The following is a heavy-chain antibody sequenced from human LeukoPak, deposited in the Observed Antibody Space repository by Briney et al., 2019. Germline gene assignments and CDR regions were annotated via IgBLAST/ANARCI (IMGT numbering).Heavy chain of an antibody. CDR3: ARGCAYSGSYYTHYYYYYGMDV. CDR2: ISSSSSYI. V-gene: IGHV3-21*01. Sequence: PGGSLRLSCAASGFTFSSYSMNWVRQAPGKGLEWVSSISSSSSYIYYADSVKGRFTISRDNAKNSLYLQMNSLRAEDTAVYYCARGCAYSGSYYTHYYYYYGMDVWGQGTTVTVSS. D-gene: IGHD1-26*01. J-gene: IGHJ6*02. CDR1: GFTFSSYS.